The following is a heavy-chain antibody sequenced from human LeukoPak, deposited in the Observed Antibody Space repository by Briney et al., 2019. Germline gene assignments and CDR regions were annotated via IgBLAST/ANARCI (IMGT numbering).Heavy chain of an antibody. V-gene: IGHV4-39*07. J-gene: IGHJ5*02. CDR3: ARVGSGGSGKNWFDP. D-gene: IGHD3-10*01. Sequence: SETLSLTCAVSGGSISSSSYYWGWIRQPPGKGREWIVSIYYSGSTYYNPSLRSRVTISVDTSKNQFSLKLSSVTAADTAVYYCARVGSGGSGKNWFDPSGQGTLVTVSS. CDR1: GGSISSSSYY. CDR2: IYYSGST.